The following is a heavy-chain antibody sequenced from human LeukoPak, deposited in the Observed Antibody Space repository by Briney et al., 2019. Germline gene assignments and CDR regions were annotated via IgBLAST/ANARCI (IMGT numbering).Heavy chain of an antibody. J-gene: IGHJ6*03. CDR1: GFTFSSYA. V-gene: IGHV3-73*01. CDR2: IRSKANSYAT. D-gene: IGHD5-18*01. CDR3: TRIRWDVDTAMVWDYYYMDV. Sequence: PGGSLRLSCAASGFTFSSYAMSWVRQASGKGLEWVGRIRSKANSYATAYAASVKGRFTISRDDSRNTAYLQMNSLKTEDTAVYYCTRIRWDVDTAMVWDYYYMDVWGKGTTVTVSS.